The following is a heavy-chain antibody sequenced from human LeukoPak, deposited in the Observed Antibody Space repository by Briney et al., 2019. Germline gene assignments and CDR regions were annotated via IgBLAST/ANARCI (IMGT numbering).Heavy chain of an antibody. CDR1: GGTFSSYA. V-gene: IGHV1-69*13. J-gene: IGHJ4*02. CDR2: IIPIFGTA. Sequence: GASVKVSCKASGGTFSSYAISWVRQAPGQGLEWIRGIIPIFGTANYAQKFQGRVTITADESTSTAYMELSSLRSEDTAVYYCARDRDYGDDECFFDYWGQGTLVTVSS. CDR3: ARDRDYGDDECFFDY. D-gene: IGHD4-17*01.